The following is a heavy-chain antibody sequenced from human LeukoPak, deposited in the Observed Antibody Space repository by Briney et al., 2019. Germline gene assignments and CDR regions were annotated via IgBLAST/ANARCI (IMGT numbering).Heavy chain of an antibody. CDR2: IYPGDSDT. CDR1: GYSFTRYW. Sequence: GEPLKISCKGSGYSFTRYWIGWVRQMPGKGLEWMGIIYPGDSDTRYSPSFQGKVTISADKSISTAYLQWSSLKASDTAMYYCARLIVVPEGYYFDYWGQGTLVTVSS. D-gene: IGHD3-22*01. CDR3: ARLIVVPEGYYFDY. V-gene: IGHV5-51*01. J-gene: IGHJ4*02.